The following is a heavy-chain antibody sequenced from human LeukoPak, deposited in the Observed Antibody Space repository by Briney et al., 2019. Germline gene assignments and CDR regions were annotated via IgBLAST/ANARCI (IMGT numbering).Heavy chain of an antibody. CDR2: IYASGST. CDR1: GGSISGYY. J-gene: IGHJ4*02. D-gene: IGHD4-23*01. V-gene: IGHV4-4*07. CDR3: ARDPNSAL. Sequence: SQTLSLTCTVSGGSISGYYWSWIRQPAGKGLEWIGRIYASGSTNYNPSLKSRVTMSVDTSKNQFSLRLTSVTAADTAVYYCARDPNSALWGQGTLVTVSS.